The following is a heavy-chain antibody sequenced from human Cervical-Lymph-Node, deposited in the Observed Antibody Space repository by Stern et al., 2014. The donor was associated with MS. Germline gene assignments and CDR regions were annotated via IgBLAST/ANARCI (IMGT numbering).Heavy chain of an antibody. Sequence: VQLVESGPGLVKPSETLSLTCAVSGGSISSRYWGWIRQPPGKGVGGIGLTPPSGDPKHTPSLKSRVTISLDTSKTQFSLKVPSVTAADTAVYYCARLSTAVDFWGQGTLVTVSS. CDR3: ARLSTAVDF. J-gene: IGHJ4*02. CDR2: TPPSGDP. V-gene: IGHV4-59*08. CDR1: GGSISSRY.